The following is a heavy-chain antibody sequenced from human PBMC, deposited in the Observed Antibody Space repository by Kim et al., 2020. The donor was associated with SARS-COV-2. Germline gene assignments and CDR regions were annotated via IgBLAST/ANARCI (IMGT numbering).Heavy chain of an antibody. CDR1: GGSISSGGYY. CDR3: ARVRGDYVVALDP. Sequence: SETLSLTCTVSGGSISSGGYYWSWIRQHPGKGLEWIGYIYHSGSTYYNPSLKSRVTISVDTSKNQFSLKLSSVTAADTAVYYCARVRGDYVVALDPWGQGTLVTVSS. V-gene: IGHV4-31*03. D-gene: IGHD4-17*01. J-gene: IGHJ5*02. CDR2: IYHSGST.